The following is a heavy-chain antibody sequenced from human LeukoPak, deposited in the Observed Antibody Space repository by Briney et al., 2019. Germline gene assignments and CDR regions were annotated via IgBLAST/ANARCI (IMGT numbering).Heavy chain of an antibody. V-gene: IGHV3-48*04. CDR1: GFIFSTYG. CDR2: SSSILPTT. D-gene: IGHD2-21*01. Sequence: GGSLRLSCAASGFIFSTYGMHWFRQAPGKGLEWVSYSSSILPTTFYAESVEGRFTISRDNAKNSLYLQMNSLRAEDTAVYYCARIEAFCGSGGCYEGFDSWGQGTLVTVSS. J-gene: IGHJ5*01. CDR3: ARIEAFCGSGGCYEGFDS.